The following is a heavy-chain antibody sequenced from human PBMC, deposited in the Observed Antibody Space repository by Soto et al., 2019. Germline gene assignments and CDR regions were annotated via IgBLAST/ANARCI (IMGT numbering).Heavy chain of an antibody. J-gene: IGHJ4*02. V-gene: IGHV4-31*03. CDR2: VYHNGDT. CDR1: GGSITYGGYY. CDR3: ARGASVFDY. Sequence: QVQLKESGPGLVKPSQTLSLTCTVSGGSITYGGYYWTWICQQPGKGLEWIGRVYHNGDTDFNPSLKSRLTMSVDTSRNQFSLTVNSVTAADTAVYYCARGASVFDYWGQGALVTVSS.